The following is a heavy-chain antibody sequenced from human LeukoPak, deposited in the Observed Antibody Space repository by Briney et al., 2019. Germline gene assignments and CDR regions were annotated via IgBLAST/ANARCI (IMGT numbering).Heavy chain of an antibody. CDR2: INHSGST. D-gene: IGHD2-2*01. J-gene: IGHJ6*02. CDR3: ASGSYCSSTSCLGMDV. V-gene: IGHV4-34*01. Sequence: PSETLSLTCAVYGGSFSGYYWSWIRQPPGKGLEWLGEINHSGSTNYNPSLKSRVTISVDTSKNQFSLKLSSVTAADTAVYYCASGSYCSSTSCLGMDVWGQGTTVTVSS. CDR1: GGSFSGYY.